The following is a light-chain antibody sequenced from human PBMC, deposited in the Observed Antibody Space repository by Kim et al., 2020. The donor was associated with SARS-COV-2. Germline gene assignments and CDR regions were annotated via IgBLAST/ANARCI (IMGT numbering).Light chain of an antibody. J-gene: IGKJ3*01. Sequence: DIVMTQSPDSLAVSLGERATINCKSGQSLLYRSDSKNYLAWYQQKPGQTPKLLISWASTRESGVPDRFGGSGSGTDFTLTISSLQAEDVAVYYCQKYYSTPFTFGPGTKVDIK. V-gene: IGKV4-1*01. CDR2: WAS. CDR1: QSLLYRSDSKNY. CDR3: QKYYSTPFT.